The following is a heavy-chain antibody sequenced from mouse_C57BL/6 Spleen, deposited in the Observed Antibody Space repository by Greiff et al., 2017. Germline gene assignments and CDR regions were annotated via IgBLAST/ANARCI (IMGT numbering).Heavy chain of an antibody. Sequence: QVQLQQPGAELVKPGASVKLSCKASGYTFTSYWMHWVKQRPGQGLEWIGMIHPNSGSTNYDEKFKSKATLTVDKSSSTAYMQLSSLTSEDSAVYYCARSEGRLLWAFAYWGQGTLVTVSA. D-gene: IGHD2-1*01. J-gene: IGHJ3*01. CDR1: GYTFTSYW. CDR3: ARSEGRLLWAFAY. CDR2: IHPNSGST. V-gene: IGHV1-64*01.